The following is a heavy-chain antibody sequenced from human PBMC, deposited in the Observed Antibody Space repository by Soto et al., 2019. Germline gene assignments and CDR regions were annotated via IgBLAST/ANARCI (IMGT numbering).Heavy chain of an antibody. D-gene: IGHD2-15*01. CDR1: GYTFSSFG. V-gene: IGHV1-18*01. CDR2: VSVYNDDT. J-gene: IGHJ4*02. Sequence: ASVKVSCKASGYTFSSFGINWVRQAPGQGLEWVGWVSVYNDDTKYAQNFQGRVSLTTDTSTSTTYMEVGSLRSDDTAVYYCARTCRSGGSCYHEYWGEGTLVTVS. CDR3: ARTCRSGGSCYHEY.